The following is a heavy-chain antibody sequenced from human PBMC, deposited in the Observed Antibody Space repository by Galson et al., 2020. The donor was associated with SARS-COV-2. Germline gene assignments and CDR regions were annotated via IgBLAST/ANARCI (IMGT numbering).Heavy chain of an antibody. V-gene: IGHV4-39*01. D-gene: IGHD3-22*01. CDR3: ARHFLDYYDSSGYYYFWFDP. CDR2: IYYSGST. J-gene: IGHJ5*02. Sequence: SETMSLTCTVSGGSISSSSYYWGWIRQPPGKGLEWIGSIYYSGSTYYNPSLKSRVTISVDTSKNQFSLKLSYVTAADTAVYYCARHFLDYYDSSGYYYFWFDPWGQGTLVTVSS. CDR1: GGSISSSSYY.